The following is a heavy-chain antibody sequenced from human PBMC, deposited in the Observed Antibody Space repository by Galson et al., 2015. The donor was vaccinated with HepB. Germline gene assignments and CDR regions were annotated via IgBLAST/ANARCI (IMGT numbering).Heavy chain of an antibody. D-gene: IGHD2-15*01. V-gene: IGHV1-24*01. J-gene: IGHJ6*02. CDR2: FDPEDGET. Sequence: SVKVSCKVSGYTLTELSMHWVRQAPGKGLEWMGGFDPEDGETIYAQKFQGRVTMTEDTSTDTAYMELSSLRSEDTAVYYCARVGGYCSGGSCEPGDYFYYYYGMDVWGQGTTVTVSS. CDR3: ARVGGYCSGGSCEPGDYFYYYYGMDV. CDR1: GYTLTELS.